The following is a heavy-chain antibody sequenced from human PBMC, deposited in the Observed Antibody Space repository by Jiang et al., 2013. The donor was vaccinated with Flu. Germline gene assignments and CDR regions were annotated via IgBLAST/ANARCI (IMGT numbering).Heavy chain of an antibody. J-gene: IGHJ4*02. CDR2: FYYSGSS. D-gene: IGHD1-26*01. CDR3: ATHFQWEVVAIDH. V-gene: IGHV4-39*01. CDR1: GGSITGSTFF. Sequence: GPGLVKPSETLSLTCTVSGGSITGSTFFWGWIRQSPGKGLEWIGSFYYSGSSYYTPSLKSRVSISVETSKNQFSLKLTSVTAADTAIYYCATHFQWEVVAIDHWGQGALVTVAS.